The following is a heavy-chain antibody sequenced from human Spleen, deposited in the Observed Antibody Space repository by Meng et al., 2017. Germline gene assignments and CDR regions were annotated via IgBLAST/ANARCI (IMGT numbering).Heavy chain of an antibody. J-gene: IGHJ4*02. Sequence: HVQLVQSGAEVKKPGASVKGSCKPSGYNFPDYWLHWVRRAPGQGLEWMGRIDPKSGDTHYAQRFQGRVTMTGDTSISTAYMELSGLRSDDTAMYYCARDEDISAAGKLFGDYWGQGTLVTVSS. CDR3: ARDEDISAAGKLFGDY. CDR2: IDPKSGDT. D-gene: IGHD6-13*01. V-gene: IGHV1-2*06. CDR1: GYNFPDYW.